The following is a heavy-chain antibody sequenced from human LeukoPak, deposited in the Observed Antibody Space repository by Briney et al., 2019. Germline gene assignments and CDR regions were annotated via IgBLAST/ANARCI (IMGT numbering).Heavy chain of an antibody. J-gene: IGHJ4*02. Sequence: SQTLSLTCAITGDSVSSNSAAWHWIRQSPSRGLEWLGRTYYRSKWYNDYAVSVKSRITINPDTSKNQFSLQLNSVTPEDTAVYYCARDLEYPVDIVRGYYFDYWGQGTLVTVSS. CDR2: TYYRSKWYN. D-gene: IGHD5-12*01. CDR1: GDSVSSNSAA. CDR3: ARDLEYPVDIVRGYYFDY. V-gene: IGHV6-1*01.